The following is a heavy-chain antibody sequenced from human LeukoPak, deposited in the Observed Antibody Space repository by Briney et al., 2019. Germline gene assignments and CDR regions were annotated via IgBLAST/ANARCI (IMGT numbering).Heavy chain of an antibody. CDR1: GFTFSSYW. J-gene: IGHJ4*02. Sequence: GGSLRLSCAASGFTFSSYWMSWVRQAPGKGLEWVANIKKDGSEKYYVDSVKGRFTISRDNAKTSLYLQMNSLRAEDTAVYYCARDRLLRGFDYWGQGTLVTVSS. CDR2: IKKDGSEK. CDR3: ARDRLLRGFDY. D-gene: IGHD2-15*01. V-gene: IGHV3-7*01.